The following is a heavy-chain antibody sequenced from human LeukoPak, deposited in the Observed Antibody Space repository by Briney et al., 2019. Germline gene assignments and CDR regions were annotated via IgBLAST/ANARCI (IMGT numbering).Heavy chain of an antibody. CDR1: RFTLSNYW. J-gene: IGHJ4*02. CDR3: ARTVVVVAAVDY. V-gene: IGHV3-7*03. D-gene: IGHD2-15*01. CDR2: IKQDGSET. Sequence: GGSLRLSCAASRFTLSNYWMSWVRQAPGKGLEWVANIKQDGSETYYVDSVKGRFTISRDNAKNSLSLQMNSLRAEDTAVYYCARTVVVVAAVDYWGQGTLVTVSS.